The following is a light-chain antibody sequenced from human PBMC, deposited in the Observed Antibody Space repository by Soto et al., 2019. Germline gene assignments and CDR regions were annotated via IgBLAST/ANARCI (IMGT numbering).Light chain of an antibody. CDR2: TAS. CDR1: QSISTY. J-gene: IGKJ2*01. CDR3: QQSHRTPYT. Sequence: DIQMTQSPSSLSASVGDRVTITCRASQSISTYLNWYQQKPGKAPNLLIYTASTLQTGVPSRFTGIGSGTDFTLTVTNMQPEDFATYYCQQSHRTPYTFGQGTKVEIK. V-gene: IGKV1-39*01.